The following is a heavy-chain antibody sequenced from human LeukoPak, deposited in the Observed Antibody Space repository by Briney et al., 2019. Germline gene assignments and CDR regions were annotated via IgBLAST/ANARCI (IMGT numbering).Heavy chain of an antibody. D-gene: IGHD2-2*01. CDR2: ISAYNGNT. CDR3: ARDISVVPAAIRSDY. Sequence: ASVKVSCKASGYTFTSYGISWVRQAPGQGLEWMGCISAYNGNTNYAQKLQGRVTMTTDTSTSTAYMELRSLRSDDTAVYYCARDISVVPAAIRSDYWGQGTLVTVSS. V-gene: IGHV1-18*01. CDR1: GYTFTSYG. J-gene: IGHJ4*02.